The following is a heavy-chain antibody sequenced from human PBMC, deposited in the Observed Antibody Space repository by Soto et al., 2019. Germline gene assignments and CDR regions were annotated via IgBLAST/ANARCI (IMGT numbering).Heavy chain of an antibody. CDR1: GFTFSSYS. D-gene: IGHD2-15*01. CDR3: ARDCSGGSCPLEGPGHYYYMDV. Sequence: GGSLRLSCAASGFTFSSYSMNWVRQAPGKGLEWVSYISSSSSTIYYADSVKGRFTISRDNAKNSLYLQMNSLRAEDTAVYYCARDCSGGSCPLEGPGHYYYMDVWGKGTTVTVSS. J-gene: IGHJ6*03. V-gene: IGHV3-48*01. CDR2: ISSSSSTI.